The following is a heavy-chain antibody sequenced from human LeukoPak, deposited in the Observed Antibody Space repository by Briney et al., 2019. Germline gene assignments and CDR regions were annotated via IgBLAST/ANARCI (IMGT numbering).Heavy chain of an antibody. CDR1: GGTFSSYA. J-gene: IGHJ6*04. D-gene: IGHD2-2*01. V-gene: IGHV1-69*01. CDR2: IIPIFGTA. Sequence: SVKVSCEASGGTFSSYAISWVRQAPGQGLEWMGGIIPIFGTANYAQKFQGRVTITADESTSTAYMELSSLRSEDTAVYYCARDVTGVVPAAAMGGGYYYYGMDVWGKGTTVTVSS. CDR3: ARDVTGVVPAAAMGGGYYYYGMDV.